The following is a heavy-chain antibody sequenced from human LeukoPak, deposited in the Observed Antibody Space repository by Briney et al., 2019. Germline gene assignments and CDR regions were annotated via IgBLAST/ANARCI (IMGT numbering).Heavy chain of an antibody. CDR2: FDPEDGET. CDR3: ATPVRYSGYDAESRGYYFDY. CDR1: GYTPTELS. V-gene: IGHV1-24*01. Sequence: ASVKVSCKVSGYTPTELSMHWVRQAPGKGLEWIGGFDPEDGETIYAQKFQRRVTMTDTAYMELSSLRSEDTAVYYCATPVRYSGYDAESRGYYFDYWGQGTLVTVSS. J-gene: IGHJ4*02. D-gene: IGHD5-12*01.